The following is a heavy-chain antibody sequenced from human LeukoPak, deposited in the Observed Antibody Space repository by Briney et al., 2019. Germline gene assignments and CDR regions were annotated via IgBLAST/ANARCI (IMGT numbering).Heavy chain of an antibody. J-gene: IGHJ4*02. CDR2: VNAYNGNT. Sequence: ASVKVSCKASDCTFINCDISWVRQAPGQGLEWMGWVNAYNGNTNYAQKFQDRVTMTTDTSTSTAYMELRSLRSDDTAVYYCARNDYGDYFPRNWGQGTLVTVSS. CDR3: ARNDYGDYFPRN. D-gene: IGHD4-17*01. CDR1: DCTFINCD. V-gene: IGHV1-18*01.